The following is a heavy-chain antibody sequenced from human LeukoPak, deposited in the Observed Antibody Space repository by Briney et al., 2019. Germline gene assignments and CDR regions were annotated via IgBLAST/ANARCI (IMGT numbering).Heavy chain of an antibody. D-gene: IGHD3-22*01. V-gene: IGHV1-2*04. CDR1: GYTFTGYY. CDR3: AREGTYYYDSSDRGNAFDI. CDR2: INPNRGGT. Sequence: ASVKVSCKASGYTFTGYYMHWVRQAPGQGLEWMGWINPNRGGTKYAQKFQGWVTMTRDTSISTAYMELSRLRSDDTAVYYCAREGTYYYDSSDRGNAFDIWGQGTMVTVSS. J-gene: IGHJ3*02.